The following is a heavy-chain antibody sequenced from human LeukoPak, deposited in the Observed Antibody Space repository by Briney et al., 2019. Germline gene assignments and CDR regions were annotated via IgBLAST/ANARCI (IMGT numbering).Heavy chain of an antibody. CDR3: VRDHGVAAAGTVSPFDC. Sequence: ASVKVSCEASGYTFTSFGISWVRQAPGQGLEWMGWISAYNGNTDYAQKVQGRVTMTTDTSTSTAYMDLGSLRSDDTAVYYCVRDHGVAAAGTVSPFDCWGQGTPVTVSS. J-gene: IGHJ4*02. V-gene: IGHV1-18*01. CDR2: ISAYNGNT. D-gene: IGHD6-13*01. CDR1: GYTFTSFG.